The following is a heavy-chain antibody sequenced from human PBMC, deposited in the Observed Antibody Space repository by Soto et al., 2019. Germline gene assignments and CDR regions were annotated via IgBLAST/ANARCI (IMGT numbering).Heavy chain of an antibody. CDR2: SSNSGSFT. V-gene: IGHV3-11*06. Sequence: GSRRLSCAASGFTFSDHYMSWIRQAPGKGLEWIGYSSNSGSFTRYADSVKGRFSISRDNAKSSLYLQISSLRGDDTATYYCVKSGDNYNLLDYWGQGTPVTVSS. J-gene: IGHJ4*02. CDR1: GFTFSDHY. D-gene: IGHD1-1*01. CDR3: VKSGDNYNLLDY.